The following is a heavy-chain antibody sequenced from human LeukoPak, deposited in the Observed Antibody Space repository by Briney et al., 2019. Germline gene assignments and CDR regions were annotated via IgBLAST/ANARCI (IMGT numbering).Heavy chain of an antibody. J-gene: IGHJ4*02. CDR2: TNYKGGTT. V-gene: IGHV3-64*02. CDR1: GFTLSSFS. Sequence: GGSLRLSCAASGFTLSSFSMHWVRQSPGRGLEYVSATNYKGGTTYYADSVKGRFTIFRDNSKNTLYLQMASLRDEDMAVYYCARVGPETAFDYWGQGTLVTVSS. CDR3: ARVGPETAFDY. D-gene: IGHD1-14*01.